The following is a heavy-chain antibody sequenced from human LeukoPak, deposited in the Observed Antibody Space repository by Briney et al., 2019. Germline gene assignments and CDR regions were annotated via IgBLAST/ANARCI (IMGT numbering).Heavy chain of an antibody. CDR3: ARDPKCSSSSCYPGYYYGMDV. V-gene: IGHV3-30*14. CDR2: ISYDGSNK. D-gene: IGHD2-2*01. CDR1: GLTFSNYA. J-gene: IGHJ6*02. Sequence: GGSLRLSCAASGLTFSNYAFHWVRQAPGKGLEWVAVISYDGSNKYYADSVQGRFTISRDNSKNTLYLQMNSLRAEDTAVFYCARDPKCSSSSCYPGYYYGMDVWGQGTTVTVSS.